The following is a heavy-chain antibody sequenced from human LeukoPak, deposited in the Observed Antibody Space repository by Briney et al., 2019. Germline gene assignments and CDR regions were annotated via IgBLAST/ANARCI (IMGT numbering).Heavy chain of an antibody. Sequence: GGSLRLSCAASGFTFRNYAIHWVRQAPGKGLEWVAVISYDGTNKYYADSVKGRFTISRDNSENTLYLQMNSLRAEDTAMYYCARAFSGWFGDFDYWGQGTLVTVSS. V-gene: IGHV3-30*04. J-gene: IGHJ4*02. D-gene: IGHD6-19*01. CDR1: GFTFRNYA. CDR2: ISYDGTNK. CDR3: ARAFSGWFGDFDY.